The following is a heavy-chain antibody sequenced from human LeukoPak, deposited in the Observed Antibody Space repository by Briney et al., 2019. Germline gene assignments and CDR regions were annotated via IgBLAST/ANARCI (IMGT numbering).Heavy chain of an antibody. Sequence: SETLSLTCTVSGGSISNFYWSWIRQPPGKGLEWIGYIYYSGSTYYNPSLKSRVTISVDTSKNQFSLKLSSVTAADTAVYYCARVRRYSSGWPDNWFDPWGQGTLVTVSS. D-gene: IGHD6-19*01. CDR2: IYYSGST. CDR1: GGSISNFY. CDR3: ARVRRYSSGWPDNWFDP. J-gene: IGHJ5*02. V-gene: IGHV4-59*12.